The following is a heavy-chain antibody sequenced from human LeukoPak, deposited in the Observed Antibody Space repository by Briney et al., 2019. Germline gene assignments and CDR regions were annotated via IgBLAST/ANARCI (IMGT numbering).Heavy chain of an antibody. D-gene: IGHD1-7*01. CDR3: TTDEDWNYARKDV. CDR2: TVSEIDGGTT. V-gene: IGHV3-15*04. J-gene: IGHJ6*02. Sequence: KPRGSLRLSCEGSAFIFSGHWMNWVRQTPGKGLEWVGQTVSEIDGGTTDYATPVKGRFTISRDDSKSTLYLQMNSLKIEDTAVYYCTTDEDWNYARKDVWGQGATVIVSS. CDR1: AFIFSGHW.